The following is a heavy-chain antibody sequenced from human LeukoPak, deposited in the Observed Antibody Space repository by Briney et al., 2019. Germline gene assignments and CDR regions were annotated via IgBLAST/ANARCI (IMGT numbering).Heavy chain of an antibody. CDR1: GGTFSSYA. D-gene: IGHD6-13*01. Sequence: GASVKVSCKASGGTFSSYAISWVRQAPGQGLEWVGLINPTGTSSWSAQKFQGRVTLTRDMSTSTDYMELSSLRSEDTAVYYCARTTEAHSWRTRYYDYYMDVWGKGTTVTVSS. CDR3: ARTTEAHSWRTRYYDYYMDV. J-gene: IGHJ6*03. CDR2: INPTGTSS. V-gene: IGHV1-46*01.